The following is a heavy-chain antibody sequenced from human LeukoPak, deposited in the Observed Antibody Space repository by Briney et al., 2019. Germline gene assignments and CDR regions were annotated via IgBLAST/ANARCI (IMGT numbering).Heavy chain of an antibody. V-gene: IGHV3-48*04. D-gene: IGHD6-13*01. CDR3: ARGRDSSRPNWFDP. CDR1: GFTFSSYS. J-gene: IGHJ5*02. CDR2: ISSLSVTI. Sequence: GGSLRLSCAASGFTFSSYSMNWVRQAPGGGLEWVSYISSLSVTIYYADSVKGRFTISRDNAKNSLYLQMNSLRAEDTAVYYCARGRDSSRPNWFDPWGQGTLVTVSS.